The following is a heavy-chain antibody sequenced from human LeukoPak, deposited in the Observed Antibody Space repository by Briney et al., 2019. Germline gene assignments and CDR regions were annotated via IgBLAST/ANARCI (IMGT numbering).Heavy chain of an antibody. CDR1: GFTFSSFA. CDR3: AKPRTTGLGWAQFDY. D-gene: IGHD1-1*01. J-gene: IGHJ4*02. V-gene: IGHV3-23*01. CDR2: FDGNGPNT. Sequence: GGSLRLSCAASGFTFSSFAMTWVRQAPGKGLEWVSGFDGNGPNTYYADSVKGWWTISRDNSRNTLYLEMNSLRPEDTAIYYCAKPRTTGLGWAQFDYWGQGSLVTVSS.